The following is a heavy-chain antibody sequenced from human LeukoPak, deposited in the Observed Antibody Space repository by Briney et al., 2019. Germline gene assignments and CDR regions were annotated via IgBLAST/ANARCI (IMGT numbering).Heavy chain of an antibody. V-gene: IGHV4-34*01. D-gene: IGHD6-13*01. CDR1: GGSFSGYY. CDR2: INHSGST. J-gene: IGHJ4*02. CDR3: ARGLGEQQLGEIFDY. Sequence: SETLSLTCAVYGGSFSGYYWSWIRQPPGKGLEWIGEINHSGSTNYNPSLKSRVTISVDTSKNQFSLKLSSVTAADTAVYYCARGLGEQQLGEIFDYWGQGTLVTVSS.